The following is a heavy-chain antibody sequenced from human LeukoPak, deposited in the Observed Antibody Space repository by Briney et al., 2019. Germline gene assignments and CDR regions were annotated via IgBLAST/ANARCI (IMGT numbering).Heavy chain of an antibody. CDR1: GGSISSGGYY. V-gene: IGHV4-31*03. CDR3: ARGTAMVTHY. J-gene: IGHJ4*02. CDR2: IYYSGST. Sequence: SQTLSLTCTVSGGSISSGGYYWSWIRQHPGKGLEWIGYIYYSGSTYYSPSLKSRVTISVDTSKNQFSLKLSSVTAADTAVYYCARGTAMVTHYWGQGTLVTVSS. D-gene: IGHD5-18*01.